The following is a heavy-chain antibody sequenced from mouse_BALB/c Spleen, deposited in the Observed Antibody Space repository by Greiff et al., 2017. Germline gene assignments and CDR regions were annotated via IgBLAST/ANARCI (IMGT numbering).Heavy chain of an antibody. CDR2: INSNGGST. D-gene: IGHD2-14*01. CDR1: GFTFSSYG. V-gene: IGHV5-6-3*01. Sequence: EVKLVESGGGLVQPGGSLKLSCAASGFTFSSYGMSWVRQTPDKRLELVATINSNGGSTYYPDSVKGRFTISRDNAKNTLYLQMSSLKSEDTAMYYCARDPTYYRYDGYAMDYWGQGTSVTVSS. J-gene: IGHJ4*01. CDR3: ARDPTYYRYDGYAMDY.